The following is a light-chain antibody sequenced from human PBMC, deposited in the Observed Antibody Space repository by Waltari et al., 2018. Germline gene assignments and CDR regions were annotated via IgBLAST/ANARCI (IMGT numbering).Light chain of an antibody. Sequence: IAMTQPPSTLSVSPGDRATLSCRASQSVSSNLAWYQQKPGQAPRLLIYGAATRATGIPARFSGTGSGTEFTLTISSLQSEDFAVYYCQQYNNWPPLFTFGPGTKVDMK. J-gene: IGKJ3*01. CDR2: GAA. CDR1: QSVSSN. CDR3: QQYNNWPPLFT. V-gene: IGKV3D-15*01.